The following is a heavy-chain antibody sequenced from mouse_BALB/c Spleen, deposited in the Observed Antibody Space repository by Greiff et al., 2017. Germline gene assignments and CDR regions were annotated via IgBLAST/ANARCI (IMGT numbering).Heavy chain of an antibody. J-gene: IGHJ2*01. V-gene: IGHV7-3*02. D-gene: IGHD2-3*01. CDR1: GFTFTDYY. CDR3: ARGYDLDY. Sequence: EVQRVESGGGLVQPGGSLRLSCATSGFTFTDYYMSWVRQPPGKALEWLGFIRNKANGYTTEYSASVKGRFTISRDNSQSILYLQMNTLRAEDSATYYCARGYDLDYWGQGTTLTVSS. CDR2: IRNKANGYTT.